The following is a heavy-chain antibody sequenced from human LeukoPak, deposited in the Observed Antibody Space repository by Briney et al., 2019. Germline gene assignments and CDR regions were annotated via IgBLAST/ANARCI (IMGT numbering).Heavy chain of an antibody. CDR1: GFTVSSNS. CDR2: IYSGGST. CDR3: AKALGYDYYYGMDV. Sequence: GGSLRLSCAASGFTVSSNSISWVRQAPGRGLEWVSVIYSGGSTYYADSVKGRFTISRDNSKNTLYLQMNSLRAEDTAVYYCAKALGYDYYYGMDVWGQGTTVTVSS. V-gene: IGHV3-66*01. J-gene: IGHJ6*02. D-gene: IGHD7-27*01.